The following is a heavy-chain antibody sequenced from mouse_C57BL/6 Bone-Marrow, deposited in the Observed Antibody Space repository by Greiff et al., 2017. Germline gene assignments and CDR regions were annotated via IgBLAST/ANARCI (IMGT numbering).Heavy chain of an antibody. J-gene: IGHJ3*01. Sequence: QVQLQQSGAELMKPGASVKLSCKATGYTFTGYWIEWVKQRPGHGLEWIGEILPGSGSTNYNEKFKGKATFTADTSSNTAYMQLSSLTTEDSAIYYGARPYYSNPPWFAYWGQGTLVTVSA. CDR3: ARPYYSNPPWFAY. CDR2: ILPGSGST. CDR1: GYTFTGYW. D-gene: IGHD2-5*01. V-gene: IGHV1-9*01.